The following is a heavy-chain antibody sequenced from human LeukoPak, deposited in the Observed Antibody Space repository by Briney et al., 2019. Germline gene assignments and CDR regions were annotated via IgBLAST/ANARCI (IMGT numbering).Heavy chain of an antibody. Sequence: GGSLRLSCAASGFTFRSYAMHWVRQAPGKGLGGVAVISYDGSNKYYAYSVKGRFTISRDNSKNTLYLQMNSLRAEDTAVYYCARGVVVVAYTTPWVYWGQGTLVTVSS. J-gene: IGHJ4*02. V-gene: IGHV3-30*04. CDR2: ISYDGSNK. CDR3: ARGVVVVAYTTPWVY. D-gene: IGHD2-15*01. CDR1: GFTFRSYA.